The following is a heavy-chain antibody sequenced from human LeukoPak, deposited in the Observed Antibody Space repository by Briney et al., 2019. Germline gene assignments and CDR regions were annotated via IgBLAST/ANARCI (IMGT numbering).Heavy chain of an antibody. CDR3: ARQPHDRYGMDV. Sequence: GESLQISCQGSGYRFTSYWIGGVRQIPGKGVEWMGIIYPGDSDTTSTPSFQAQVTISADKSISTAYLQWSSLKASDTAMYYCARQPHDRYGMDVWGQGTTVTVSS. J-gene: IGHJ6*02. CDR2: IYPGDSDT. CDR1: GYRFTSYW. D-gene: IGHD3-3*01. V-gene: IGHV5-51*01.